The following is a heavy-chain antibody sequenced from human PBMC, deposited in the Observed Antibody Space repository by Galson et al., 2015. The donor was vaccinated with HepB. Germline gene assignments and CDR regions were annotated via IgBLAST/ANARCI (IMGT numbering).Heavy chain of an antibody. D-gene: IGHD2-2*01. Sequence: SVKVSCKASGYTFTSYGISWVRQAPGQGLEWMGWISAYNGNTNYAQKLQGRVTMTTDTSTSTAYMELRSLRSDDTAVYYCARGGGLNVPAAIWWFDPWGQGTLVTVSS. CDR1: GYTFTSYG. J-gene: IGHJ5*02. CDR3: ARGGGLNVPAAIWWFDP. V-gene: IGHV1-18*01. CDR2: ISAYNGNT.